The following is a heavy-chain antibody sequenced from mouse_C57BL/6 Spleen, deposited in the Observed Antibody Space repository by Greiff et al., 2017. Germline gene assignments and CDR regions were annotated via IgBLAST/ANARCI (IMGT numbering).Heavy chain of an antibody. J-gene: IGHJ3*01. CDR1: GYTFTSYW. CDR2: IYPGSGST. CDR3: ARSSSYDYDPWFAY. V-gene: IGHV1-55*01. D-gene: IGHD2-4*01. Sequence: QVQLQQSGAELVKPGASVKMSCKASGYTFTSYWITWVKQRPGQGLEWIGDIYPGSGSTNYNEKFKSKATLTVDTSSSTAYMQLSSLTSEDSAVYYCARSSSYDYDPWFAYWGQGTLVTVSA.